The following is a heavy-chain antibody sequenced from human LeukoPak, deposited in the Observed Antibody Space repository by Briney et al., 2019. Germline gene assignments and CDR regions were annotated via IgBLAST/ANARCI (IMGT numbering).Heavy chain of an antibody. J-gene: IGHJ4*02. V-gene: IGHV4-59*08. Sequence: SETLSLTCTVSGGSISNFYWSWIRQPPGKGLEWIGYIDYTGSTNYNPSLKSRVTISLATSKSQFSLRLTSVTAADTAVYYCARGSGRQLNYWGQGTLVTVSS. D-gene: IGHD3-10*01. CDR3: ARGSGRQLNY. CDR2: IDYTGST. CDR1: GGSISNFY.